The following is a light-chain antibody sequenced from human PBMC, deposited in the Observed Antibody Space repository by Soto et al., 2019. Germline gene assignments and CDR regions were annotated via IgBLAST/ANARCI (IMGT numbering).Light chain of an antibody. CDR3: SSYRPISSRGVV. J-gene: IGLJ2*01. Sequence: QSALTQPASVSGSPGQSITISCTGTSSDVGGYNYVSWYQQHPGKAPKLMIYEVNNRPSGVSSRFSGSKSDNTASLTISGLLAEDEADYYCSSYRPISSRGVVFGGGTKLTVL. CDR2: EVN. V-gene: IGLV2-14*01. CDR1: SSDVGGYNY.